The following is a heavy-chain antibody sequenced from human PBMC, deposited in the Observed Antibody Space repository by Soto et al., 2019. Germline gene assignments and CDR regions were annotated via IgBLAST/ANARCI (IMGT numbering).Heavy chain of an antibody. Sequence: GGSLRLSCAASGFTFNIYALHWVRQAPGKGLEWVAVISFDGTKKYYSDSVKGRFTISRDNLKNTLYLQVNNLRVEDAALYFCAREDDYGYRYINYGLDVWGQGTTVTVSS. CDR3: AREDDYGYRYINYGLDV. CDR2: ISFDGTKK. D-gene: IGHD4-17*01. J-gene: IGHJ6*02. V-gene: IGHV3-30-3*01. CDR1: GFTFNIYA.